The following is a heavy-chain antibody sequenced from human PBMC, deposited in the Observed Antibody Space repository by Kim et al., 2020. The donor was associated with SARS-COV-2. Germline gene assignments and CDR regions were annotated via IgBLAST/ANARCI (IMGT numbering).Heavy chain of an antibody. D-gene: IGHD6-13*01. CDR3: AKGGRMTAASLDY. J-gene: IGHJ4*02. V-gene: IGHV3-23*01. Sequence: SADSVKGRFTISRDTPKNTLYLQRNSLRAEDTAVYFCAKGGRMTAASLDYWGQGTLVTVSS.